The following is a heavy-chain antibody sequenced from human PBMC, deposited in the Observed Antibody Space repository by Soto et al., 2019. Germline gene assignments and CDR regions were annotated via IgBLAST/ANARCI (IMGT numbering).Heavy chain of an antibody. D-gene: IGHD3-22*01. CDR1: GFTFNNYG. V-gene: IGHV3-23*01. CDR3: ANPPSYYDSSGYYGYYYYGMEV. J-gene: IGHJ6*02. Sequence: GGSLRLSCAASGFTFNNYGMSWVRQSPGKGLEWVSAISGGGGSTYYADSVKGRFIISRDNSKNTLYLQMNSLRADDTAVYYCANPPSYYDSSGYYGYYYYGMEVWGQGTTVTVSS. CDR2: ISGGGGST.